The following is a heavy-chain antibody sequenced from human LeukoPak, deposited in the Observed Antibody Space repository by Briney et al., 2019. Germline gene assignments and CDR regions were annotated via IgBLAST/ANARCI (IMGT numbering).Heavy chain of an antibody. CDR3: AKALRGYSYGYVDY. Sequence: GGSLRLSCAASGFTFSSYGMHWVRQAPGKGLEWVAVISYDGSNKYYADSVKGRFTISRDNSKNTLYLQMNSLRAEDTAVYYCAKALRGYSYGYVDYWGQGTLVTVSS. D-gene: IGHD5-18*01. V-gene: IGHV3-30*18. CDR1: GFTFSSYG. J-gene: IGHJ4*02. CDR2: ISYDGSNK.